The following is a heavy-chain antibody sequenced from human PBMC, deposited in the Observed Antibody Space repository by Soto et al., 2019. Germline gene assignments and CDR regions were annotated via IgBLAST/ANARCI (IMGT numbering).Heavy chain of an antibody. V-gene: IGHV4-39*01. J-gene: IGHJ5*02. CDR3: ARPGYSSSWYWFDP. CDR2: MHYSGST. CDR1: GGSMRSSDYY. D-gene: IGHD6-13*01. Sequence: SETLSLTCSVSGGSMRSSDYYWGWIRQPPNKGLEWIGSMHYSGSTFYNPSLKSRVTISVDTSKNQFSLKLTSVTAADTAVYYCARPGYSSSWYWFDPWGQGTLVTVFS.